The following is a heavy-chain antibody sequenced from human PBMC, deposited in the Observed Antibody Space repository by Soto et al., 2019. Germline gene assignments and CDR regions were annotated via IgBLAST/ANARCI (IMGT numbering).Heavy chain of an antibody. CDR2: ISYDGSNK. D-gene: IGHD3-16*01. CDR3: AKFGPGVSPEDY. Sequence: QVQLVESGGGVVQPGRSLRLSCAASGFTFSSYGMHWVRQAPGKGLEWVAVISYDGSNKYYADSVKGRFTISRDNSKNTLYLQMNSLRAEDTAVYYCAKFGPGVSPEDYWGQGTLVTASS. CDR1: GFTFSSYG. V-gene: IGHV3-30*18. J-gene: IGHJ4*02.